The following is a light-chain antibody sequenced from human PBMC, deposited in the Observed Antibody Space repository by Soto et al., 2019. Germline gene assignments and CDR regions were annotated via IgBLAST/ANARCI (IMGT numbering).Light chain of an antibody. CDR1: QGISNY. J-gene: IGKJ1*01. CDR3: QKYNSAPRT. CDR2: AAS. Sequence: DIQMTQSPSSLSASVGDRVTITCRASQGISNYLAWYQQKPGKVPKLLIYAASTLQSGVPSRFSGSGSGTDFTLTIISLQTEDVATYYCQKYNSAPRTFGQGTQVEIK. V-gene: IGKV1-27*01.